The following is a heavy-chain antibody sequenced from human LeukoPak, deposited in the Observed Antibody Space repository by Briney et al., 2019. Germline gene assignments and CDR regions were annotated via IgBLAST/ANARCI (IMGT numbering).Heavy chain of an antibody. D-gene: IGHD4-17*01. V-gene: IGHV3-23*01. Sequence: GGSLRLSCAASGFTFSNYAMGWVRQAPGKGLEWVSSVSDSGGSTYYADSVRGRFTISRDNFKNTLYLQMNSLRAEDTAVYYCAKDPMTTVTTTAYWGQGTLVTVSS. CDR2: VSDSGGST. J-gene: IGHJ4*02. CDR1: GFTFSNYA. CDR3: AKDPMTTVTTTAY.